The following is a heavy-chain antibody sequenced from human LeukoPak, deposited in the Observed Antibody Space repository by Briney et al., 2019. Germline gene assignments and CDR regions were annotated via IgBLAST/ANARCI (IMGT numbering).Heavy chain of an antibody. D-gene: IGHD2-15*01. Sequence: PGGSLRLSCAASGFTFSSYSMNWVRQAPGKGLEWVSYISSGSSTIYYADSVKGRFTISRDNAKNSLYLQMNSLRAEDTAVYYCARGRLGGCSGTDYWGQGTLVTVSS. CDR1: GFTFSSYS. V-gene: IGHV3-48*04. CDR3: ARGRLGGCSGTDY. J-gene: IGHJ4*02. CDR2: ISSGSSTI.